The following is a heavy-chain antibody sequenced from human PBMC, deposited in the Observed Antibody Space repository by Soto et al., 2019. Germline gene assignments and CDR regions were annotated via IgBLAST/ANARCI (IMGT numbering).Heavy chain of an antibody. J-gene: IGHJ6*02. CDR2: ISYDGNNK. V-gene: IGHV3-30*18. CDR3: TKDGVAGYGMDV. CDR1: GFTFTS. Sequence: QVQLVESGGGVVQPGRSLTLSCAVSGFTFTSMHWVRQAAGKGLEWVAIISYDGNNKYYLDSVKGRFTISRDNSKNTLYLQMNSLRAEDTAVYYCTKDGVAGYGMDVWGQGTTVTVSS. D-gene: IGHD6-19*01.